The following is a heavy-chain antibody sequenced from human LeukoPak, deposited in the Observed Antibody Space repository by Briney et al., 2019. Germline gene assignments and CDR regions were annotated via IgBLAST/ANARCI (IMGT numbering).Heavy chain of an antibody. CDR1: GGSISSYY. V-gene: IGHV4-59*01. CDR3: AREAVAGWGPYYFDY. J-gene: IGHJ4*02. CDR2: IYYSGST. D-gene: IGHD6-19*01. Sequence: SETLSLTCTVSGGSISSYYWSWIRQPPGKGLEWIGYIYYSGSTNYNPSLTSRVTISVDTSKNQFSLKLSSVTAADTAVYYCAREAVAGWGPYYFDYWGQGTLVTVSS.